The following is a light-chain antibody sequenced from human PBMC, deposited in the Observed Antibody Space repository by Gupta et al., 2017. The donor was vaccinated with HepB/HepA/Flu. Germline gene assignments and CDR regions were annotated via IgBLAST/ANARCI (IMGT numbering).Light chain of an antibody. CDR1: QSISSY. CDR3: QQCDSTPLT. V-gene: IGKV1-39*01. J-gene: IGKJ5*01. CDR2: AAS. Sequence: DIQMTQSPSSLSASVGDRVTITCRASQSISSYLNWYQQKPGKAPKLLIYAASSLQSGVPSRFSGSGSGTDFTLTISRLPPEDIATYYCQQCDSTPLTFGQGTRLEIK.